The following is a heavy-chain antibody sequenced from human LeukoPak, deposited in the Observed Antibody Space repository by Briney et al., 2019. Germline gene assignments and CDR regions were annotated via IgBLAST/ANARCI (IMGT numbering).Heavy chain of an antibody. CDR2: ISGSGGST. V-gene: IGHV3-23*01. J-gene: IGHJ4*02. CDR1: GFTFSSYA. D-gene: IGHD3-22*01. CDR3: AKYDSSGYYIFDY. Sequence: GGSLRLSCAASGFTFSSYAMSWVRQAPGKGLEWVSAISGSGGSTYYADSVKGRFTISRDNSKNTLYLQMNSPRAEDTAVYYCAKYDSSGYYIFDYWGQGTLVTVSS.